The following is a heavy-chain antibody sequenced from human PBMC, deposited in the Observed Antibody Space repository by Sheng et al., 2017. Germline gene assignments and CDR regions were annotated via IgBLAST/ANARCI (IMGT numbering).Heavy chain of an antibody. V-gene: IGHV1-69*01. D-gene: IGHD2-2*01. CDR3: ARAPGRVVPAALLG. CDR1: RHLQQLC. CDR2: IIPIFGTA. J-gene: IGHJ4*02. Sequence: QVQLVQSGAEVKKPWVLGEGLLQGFWRHLQQLCYQLGATGPLDKGLSGWEGIIPIFGTANYAQKFQGRVTITADESTSTAYMELSSLRSEDTAVYYCARAPGRVVPAALLGWGQGTLVTVSS.